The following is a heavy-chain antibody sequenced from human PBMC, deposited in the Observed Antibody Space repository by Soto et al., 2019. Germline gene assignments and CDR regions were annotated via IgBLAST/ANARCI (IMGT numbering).Heavy chain of an antibody. CDR2: IWYDGSNK. D-gene: IGHD3-22*01. V-gene: IGHV3-33*01. J-gene: IGHJ4*02. CDR1: GFTFSSYG. CDR3: ARDYDRSGYPRYYFDY. Sequence: QVQLVESGGGVVQPGRSLRLSCAASGFTFSSYGMHWVRQAPGKGLEWVAVIWYDGSNKYYADSVKGRFTISRANSKNTLYLQMNSLRAEDTAVYYCARDYDRSGYPRYYFDYWGQGTLVTVSS.